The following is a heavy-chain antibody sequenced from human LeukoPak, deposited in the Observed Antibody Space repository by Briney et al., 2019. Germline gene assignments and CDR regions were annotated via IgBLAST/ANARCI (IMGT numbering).Heavy chain of an antibody. CDR1: GGTFSSYA. CDR3: AGAGNRDTAMVGGTFDY. V-gene: IGHV1-69*13. CDR2: IIPIFGTA. D-gene: IGHD5-18*01. J-gene: IGHJ4*02. Sequence: SVKVSCTASGGTFSSYAISWVRQAPGQGLEWVGGIIPIFGTANYAQKFQGRVTITADESTSTAYMELSSLRSEDTAVYYCAGAGNRDTAMVGGTFDYWGQGTLVTVSS.